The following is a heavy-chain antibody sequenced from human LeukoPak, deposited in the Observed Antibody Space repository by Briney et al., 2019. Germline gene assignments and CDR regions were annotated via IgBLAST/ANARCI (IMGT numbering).Heavy chain of an antibody. CDR3: ARGGPYYDSSRANDLNY. Sequence: ASVKVSCKASGYTFTDYYMHWVRQAPGQGLEWMGWINPNSGGTHYPQEFQGWVTMTRDTSISTAYMEMSRLTSDDTAVFYCARGGPYYDSSRANDLNYWGQGTLVTVSS. D-gene: IGHD3-22*01. CDR1: GYTFTDYY. CDR2: INPNSGGT. V-gene: IGHV1-2*04. J-gene: IGHJ4*02.